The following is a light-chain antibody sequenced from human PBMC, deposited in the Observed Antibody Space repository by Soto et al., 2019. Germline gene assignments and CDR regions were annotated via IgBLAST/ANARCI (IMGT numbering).Light chain of an antibody. Sequence: AIQMTQSPSSLSASVGDRVTITCRASQGIRTDLGWYQHQPGRAPKLLIYGASSLQSGVPSRFSGSGSGTDFTLTIRSLQPEDFATYYCLQDYSYPRTFGQGTKVESK. V-gene: IGKV1-6*01. CDR3: LQDYSYPRT. CDR2: GAS. CDR1: QGIRTD. J-gene: IGKJ1*01.